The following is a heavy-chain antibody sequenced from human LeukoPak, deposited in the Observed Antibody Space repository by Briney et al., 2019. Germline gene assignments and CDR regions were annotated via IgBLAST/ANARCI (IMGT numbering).Heavy chain of an antibody. CDR2: TYYRSKWYN. CDR3: ARGGGSLNV. J-gene: IGHJ6*04. V-gene: IGHV6-1*01. D-gene: IGHD1-26*01. Sequence: SQTLSLTCAISGDSVSSNSAGWSWIKQSPSRGLEWLGRTYYRSKWYNDYAVSVKSRITINPDTSKNQFSLQLNSVTPEDTAVYYCARGGGSLNVWGKGTTVTVSS. CDR1: GDSVSSNSAG.